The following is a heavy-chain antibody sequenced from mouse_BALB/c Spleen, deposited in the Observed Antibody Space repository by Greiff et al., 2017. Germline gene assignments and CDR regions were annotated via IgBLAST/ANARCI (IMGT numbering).Heavy chain of an antibody. V-gene: IGHV1S81*02. CDR1: GYTFTSYW. D-gene: IGHD2-4*01. J-gene: IGHJ3*01. CDR2: INPSNGRT. CDR3: ARGYYDYDDFAY. Sequence: QVQLQQPGAELVKPGASVKLSCKASGYTFTSYWMHWAKQRPGQGLEWIGEINPSNGRTNYNEKFKSKATLTVDKSSSTAYMQLSSLTSEDSAVYYCARGYYDYDDFAYWGQGTLVTVPA.